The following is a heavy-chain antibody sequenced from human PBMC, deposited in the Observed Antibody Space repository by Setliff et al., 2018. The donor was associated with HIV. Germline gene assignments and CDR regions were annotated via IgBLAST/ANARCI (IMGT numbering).Heavy chain of an antibody. CDR3: ARDGSLYSSGWYFDY. V-gene: IGHV1-18*01. CDR2: ISASNGNT. CDR1: GYTFTSYG. D-gene: IGHD6-19*01. Sequence: ASVKVSCKVSGYTFTSYGISWVRQAPGQGLEWMGWISASNGNTNYAQKIQGRVTMTTDTSTSAAYMELRSLRSDDTAVYYCARDGSLYSSGWYFDYWGQGTLVTVSS. J-gene: IGHJ4*02.